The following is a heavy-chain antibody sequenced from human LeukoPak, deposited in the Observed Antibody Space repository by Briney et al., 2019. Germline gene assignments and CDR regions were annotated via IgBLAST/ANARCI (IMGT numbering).Heavy chain of an antibody. CDR1: GGSISSYY. CDR2: IYYSGST. J-gene: IGHJ6*03. CDR3: ARVSRYYDILTGPDYYYYYYMDV. D-gene: IGHD3-9*01. V-gene: IGHV4-59*01. Sequence: SETLSLTCTVSGGSISSYYWSWIRQPPGKGLEWIGYIYYSGSTNYNPSLKSRVTISVDTSKNQFSLKLSSVTAADTAVYYCARVSRYYDILTGPDYYYYYYMDVWGKGTTVTVSS.